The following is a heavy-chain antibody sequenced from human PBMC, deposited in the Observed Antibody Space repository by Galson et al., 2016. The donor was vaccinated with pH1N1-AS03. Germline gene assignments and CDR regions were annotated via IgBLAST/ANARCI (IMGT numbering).Heavy chain of an antibody. J-gene: IGHJ6*02. CDR1: GYTFTSYY. Sequence: SVKVSCKASGYTFTSYYIHWVRQAPGQGREWMGMINPSDGNTNYAQRFQGRVTMTRDTSTSPVYMELSSLRTDDTAVYYCARVSAGLTGYYYAMDVWGHGTTVTVSS. V-gene: IGHV1-46*03. CDR2: INPSDGNT. D-gene: IGHD4/OR15-4a*01. CDR3: ARVSAGLTGYYYAMDV.